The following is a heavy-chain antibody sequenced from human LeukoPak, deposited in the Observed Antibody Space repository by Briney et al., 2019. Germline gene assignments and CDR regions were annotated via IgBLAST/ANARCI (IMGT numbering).Heavy chain of an antibody. CDR1: GYTFTSYD. CDR2: MNPNSGNT. Sequence: ASVKVSCKASGYTFTSYDINWVRPATGQGLEWMGWMNPNSGNTGYAQKFQGRVTMTRNTSISTAYMELSSLRSEDTAVYYCAICYGDYPYFDYWGQGTLVTVSS. CDR3: AICYGDYPYFDY. D-gene: IGHD4-17*01. V-gene: IGHV1-8*01. J-gene: IGHJ4*02.